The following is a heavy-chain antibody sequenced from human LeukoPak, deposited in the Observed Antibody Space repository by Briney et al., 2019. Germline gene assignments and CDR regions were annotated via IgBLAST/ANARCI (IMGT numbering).Heavy chain of an antibody. CDR3: AKVGGTVITFGGVIVSYYFDY. D-gene: IGHD3-16*02. V-gene: IGHV3-30*04. CDR2: ISYDGSNE. CDR1: GFTFSSYV. Sequence: GGSLRLSCAASGFTFSSYVMHWVRQAPGKGLEWVAIISYDGSNEYYADSVKGRFTISRDNSKNTLYLQMNSLRAEDTAVYYCAKVGGTVITFGGVIVSYYFDYWGQGTLVTVSS. J-gene: IGHJ4*02.